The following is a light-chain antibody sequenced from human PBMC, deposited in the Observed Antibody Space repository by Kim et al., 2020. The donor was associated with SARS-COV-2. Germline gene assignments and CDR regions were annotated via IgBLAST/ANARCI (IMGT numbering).Light chain of an antibody. CDR2: GRN. V-gene: IGLV3-19*01. Sequence: SSELTQDPAVSVALGQTVRITCQGDSLRNYYASWYQQKPRQAPVVVIYGRNDRPSGIPDRFSGSNSGNTASLTITGAQAEDEAKYYCNSRDSSGNHLVFGGGTQLTVL. CDR3: NSRDSSGNHLV. J-gene: IGLJ3*02. CDR1: SLRNYY.